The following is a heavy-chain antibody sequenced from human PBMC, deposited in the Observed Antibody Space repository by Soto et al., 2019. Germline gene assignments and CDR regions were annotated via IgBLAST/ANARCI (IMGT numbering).Heavy chain of an antibody. D-gene: IGHD6-19*01. CDR1: GFTFSSYA. J-gene: IGHJ4*02. CDR3: AKEGEHSSGWANFDY. V-gene: IGHV3-23*01. Sequence: EVQLLESGGGLVQPGGSLRLSCAASGFTFSSYAMSWVRQAPGKGLEWVSAISGSGVSTYYADSVKGRFTISRDNSKNALYLQMNSLRAEDTAVYYCAKEGEHSSGWANFDYWGQGTLVTVSS. CDR2: ISGSGVST.